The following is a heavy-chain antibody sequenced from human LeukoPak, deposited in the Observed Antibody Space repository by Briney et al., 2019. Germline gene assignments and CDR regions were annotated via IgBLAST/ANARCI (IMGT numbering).Heavy chain of an antibody. J-gene: IGHJ3*02. CDR2: IVVCSGNT. Sequence: SVRVSCTASEFTFTTSAMQWVPQARGQRLEWIGWIVVCSGNTNYAQTFQERVTITRDMSTSTAYMELSSLRSEDTAVYYCAAADYYDSSGYYRYGFHIWGQGTMVTVSS. V-gene: IGHV1-58*02. D-gene: IGHD3-22*01. CDR1: EFTFTTSA. CDR3: AAADYYDSSGYYRYGFHI.